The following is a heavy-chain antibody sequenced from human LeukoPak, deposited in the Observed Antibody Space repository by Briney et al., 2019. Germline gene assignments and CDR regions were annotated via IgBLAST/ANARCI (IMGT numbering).Heavy chain of an antibody. CDR2: IYYSGST. CDR1: GGSFSGYY. V-gene: IGHV4-59*12. D-gene: IGHD3-10*01. J-gene: IGHJ4*02. CDR3: ARGPPRRPIYGSGSYSTGGLYYFDY. Sequence: PSETLSLTCAVYGGSFSGYYWSWIRQPPGKGLEWIGYIYYSGSTNYNPSLKSRVTISVDTSKNQFSLKLSSVTAADTAVYYCARGPPRRPIYGSGSYSTGGLYYFDYWGQGTLVTVSS.